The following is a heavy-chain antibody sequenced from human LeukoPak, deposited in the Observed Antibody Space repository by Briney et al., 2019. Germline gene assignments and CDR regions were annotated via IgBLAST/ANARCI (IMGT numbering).Heavy chain of an antibody. CDR1: GVSISSSRYF. J-gene: IGHJ3*02. CDR3: ARQPKTSDAFDI. Sequence: PSETLSLICTVSGVSISSSRYFWGWIRQPPGKGLEWIGSIYYSGSTYYNPSLKSRVTISVYTSKNQFSLKLSSVSAADTAVYYCARQPKTSDAFDIWGQGTMVTVSS. D-gene: IGHD4-11*01. V-gene: IGHV4-39*01. CDR2: IYYSGST.